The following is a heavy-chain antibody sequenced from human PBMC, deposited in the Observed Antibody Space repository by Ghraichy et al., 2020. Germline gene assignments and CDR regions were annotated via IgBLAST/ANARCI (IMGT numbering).Heavy chain of an antibody. D-gene: IGHD5-24*01. CDR2: IYTSGST. J-gene: IGHJ3*02. V-gene: IGHV4-4*09. CDR1: GGSISSYY. Sequence: SETLSLTCTVSGGSISSYYWSWIRQPPGKGLEWIGYIYTSGSTNYNPSLKSRVTISVDTSKNQFSLKLSSVTAADTAVYYCARQRQGRWLQYNAFDIWGQGTMVTVSS. CDR3: ARQRQGRWLQYNAFDI.